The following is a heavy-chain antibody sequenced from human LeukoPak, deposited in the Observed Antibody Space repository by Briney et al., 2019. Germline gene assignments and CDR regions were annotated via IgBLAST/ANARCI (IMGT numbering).Heavy chain of an antibody. CDR1: GFTVSSNY. CDR3: ARLLYYYDSSIYHRYFDY. Sequence: GGPLRLSCAASGFTVSSNYMNWVRQAPGKGLEWVSIINSGGNTHYADSVKGRFTISRDNSQNTLYLQMNSLRPEDTAVYYCARLLYYYDSSIYHRYFDYWGQGTLVT. V-gene: IGHV3-53*01. CDR2: INSGGNT. J-gene: IGHJ4*02. D-gene: IGHD3-22*01.